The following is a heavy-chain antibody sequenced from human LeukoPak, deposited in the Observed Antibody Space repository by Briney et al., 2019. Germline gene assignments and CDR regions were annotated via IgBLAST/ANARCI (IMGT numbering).Heavy chain of an antibody. CDR1: GYSFTSYW. J-gene: IGHJ5*02. CDR3: ARLNGIMVVAASFDP. CDR2: IYPGDSDT. V-gene: IGHV5-51*01. D-gene: IGHD2-15*01. Sequence: GESLKISCKGSGYSFTSYWIGWVRQMPGKGLEWKGIIYPGDSDTRYSPSFQGQVTISADKSISTAYLQWSSLKASDTAMYYCARLNGIMVVAASFDPWGQGTLVTVSS.